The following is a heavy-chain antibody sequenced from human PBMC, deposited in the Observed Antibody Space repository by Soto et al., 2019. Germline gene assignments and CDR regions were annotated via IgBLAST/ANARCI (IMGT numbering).Heavy chain of an antibody. CDR3: ARNSVGSRTTQNYYDY. CDR2: IWYDGSNK. J-gene: IGHJ4*02. Sequence: GGSLRLSCAASGFTFSSYGMHWVRQAPGKGLEWVAVIWYDGSNKYYADSVEGRFTISRDNSRNTLYLQMNSLRAEDTAVYYCARNSVGSRTTQNYYDYWGQGTLVTVSS. V-gene: IGHV3-33*01. CDR1: GFTFSSYG. D-gene: IGHD2-2*01.